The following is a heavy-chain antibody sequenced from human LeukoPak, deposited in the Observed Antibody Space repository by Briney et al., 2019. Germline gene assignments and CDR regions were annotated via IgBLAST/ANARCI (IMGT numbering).Heavy chain of an antibody. D-gene: IGHD1-26*01. V-gene: IGHV3-30*18. CDR3: AKDGSETGRYYFDY. CDR2: ISYDGSNK. CDR1: GFTFSSYG. Sequence: GGSLRLSCAASGFTFSSYGMHRVRQAPGKGLEWVAVISYDGSNKYYADSVKGRFTISRDNSKNTLYLQMNSLRAEDTAVYYCAKDGSETGRYYFDYWGQGTLVTVSS. J-gene: IGHJ4*02.